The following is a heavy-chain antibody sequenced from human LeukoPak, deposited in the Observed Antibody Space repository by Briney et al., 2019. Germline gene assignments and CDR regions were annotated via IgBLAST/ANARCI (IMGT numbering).Heavy chain of an antibody. CDR2: IYSGGNT. D-gene: IGHD4-17*01. CDR3: ARRAGEYSHPYDY. CDR1: GFTFSNSG. Sequence: PGGSLRLSCAASGFTFSNSGMSWVRQAPGKGLEWVSFIYSGGNTHYSDSVKGRFTISRDNSKNTLYLQMNSLRAEDTAVYYCARRAGEYSHPYDYWGQGTLVTVSS. J-gene: IGHJ4*02. V-gene: IGHV3-23*05.